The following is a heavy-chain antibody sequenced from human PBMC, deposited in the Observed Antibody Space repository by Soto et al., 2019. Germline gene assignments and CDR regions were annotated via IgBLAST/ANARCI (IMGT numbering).Heavy chain of an antibody. CDR1: GGSISSYY. CDR2: IYYRGST. CDR3: AIGVQLPPINWFDP. V-gene: IGHV4-59*01. J-gene: IGHJ5*02. D-gene: IGHD6-6*01. Sequence: SETLSLTCTVSGGSISSYYWSWIRQPPGKGKEWIGYIYYRGSTTYNPSLKSQVTISVDTSKNQFSLNLSSVTAADTAVYFCAIGVQLPPINWFDPWGQGTLVTV.